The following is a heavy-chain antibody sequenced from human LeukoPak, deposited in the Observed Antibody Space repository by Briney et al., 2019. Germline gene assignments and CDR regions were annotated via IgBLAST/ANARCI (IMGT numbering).Heavy chain of an antibody. CDR1: GYSISSGYY. CDR3: AREVRIAAAGIGY. J-gene: IGHJ4*02. V-gene: IGHV4-38-2*02. D-gene: IGHD6-13*01. Sequence: SETLSLTCAVSGYSISSGYYWGWIRQPPGKGLEWIGSIYHSGSTYYNPSLKSRVTISVDTSKNQFSLKLSSVTAADTAVYYCAREVRIAAAGIGYWGQGTLVTVSS. CDR2: IYHSGST.